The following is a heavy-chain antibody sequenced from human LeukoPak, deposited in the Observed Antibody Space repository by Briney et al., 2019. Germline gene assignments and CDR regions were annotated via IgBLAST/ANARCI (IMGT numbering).Heavy chain of an antibody. J-gene: IGHJ5*02. CDR2: IYYSGST. V-gene: IGHV4-31*03. CDR1: GGSISIEGYY. CDR3: ARVKRTFQGDWFDP. Sequence: ASETLSLTCTVSGGSISIEGYYWTWIRQHPGKGLEWIGYIYYSGSTYYNPSRKSRVTISVDTSKNQFSLKLSSVTAADTAVYYCARVKRTFQGDWFDPWGQGTLVTVSS. D-gene: IGHD3-16*01.